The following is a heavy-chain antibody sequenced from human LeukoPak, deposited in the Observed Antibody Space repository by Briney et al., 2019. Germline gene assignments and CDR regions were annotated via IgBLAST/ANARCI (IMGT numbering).Heavy chain of an antibody. CDR1: GGTFSSYA. CDR3: ASRRGYSGYDSLGYYFDY. CDR2: IIPIFGTA. Sequence: SVKVSCKASGGTFSSYAISWVRQAPGQGLEWMGGIIPIFGTANYAQKFQGRVTITADESTSTAYMELSSLRSEDTTVYYCASRRGYSGYDSLGYYFDYWGQGTLVTVSS. D-gene: IGHD5-12*01. J-gene: IGHJ4*02. V-gene: IGHV1-69*01.